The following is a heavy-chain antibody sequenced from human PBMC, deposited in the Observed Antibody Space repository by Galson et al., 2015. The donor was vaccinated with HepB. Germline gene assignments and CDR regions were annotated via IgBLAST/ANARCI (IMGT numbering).Heavy chain of an antibody. CDR1: GYSFSSYW. V-gene: IGHV5-51*03. D-gene: IGHD1-14*01. Sequence: QSGAEVKKPGESLRISCKASGYSFSSYWIGWVRQMPGKGLGYMGIIYPADSDIRYSPSFQGQVTISADKSITTAYLQWSSLKASDTAMYYCARWPALHHPPDAFEIWGQGTMVTVSS. CDR3: ARWPALHHPPDAFEI. J-gene: IGHJ3*02. CDR2: IYPADSDI.